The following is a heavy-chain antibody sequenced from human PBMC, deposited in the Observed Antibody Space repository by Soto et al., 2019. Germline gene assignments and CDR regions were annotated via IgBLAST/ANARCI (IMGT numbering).Heavy chain of an antibody. V-gene: IGHV3-30*18. J-gene: IGHJ4*02. D-gene: IGHD6-19*01. CDR3: AKGGRQWLVTSDFNY. CDR1: GFTFSDYA. CDR2: VSHDGRNT. Sequence: VQLVESGGGVVQPGRSLRLSCAASGFTFSDYAMHWVRQAPGKGLEWVAVVSHDGRNTHYADSVNGRFTISRDSSKNTVSLEMTSLRAEATAVYYCAKGGRQWLVTSDFNYWGQGALVTVSS.